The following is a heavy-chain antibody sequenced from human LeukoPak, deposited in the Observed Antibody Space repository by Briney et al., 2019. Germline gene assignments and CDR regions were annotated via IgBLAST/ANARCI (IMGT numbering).Heavy chain of an antibody. CDR3: ARAWRYTDWFDP. Sequence: ASVKASCKASGYTFPSYNMHWVRQPPKQRLARMGIINPSDGSTTYAQKFTGTVTTTRDTSTSTVYMELSSLRSEDTAVYYCARAWRYTDWFDPWGQGIVVTVSS. V-gene: IGHV1-46*01. D-gene: IGHD1-14*01. J-gene: IGHJ5*02. CDR1: GYTFPSYN. CDR2: INPSDGST.